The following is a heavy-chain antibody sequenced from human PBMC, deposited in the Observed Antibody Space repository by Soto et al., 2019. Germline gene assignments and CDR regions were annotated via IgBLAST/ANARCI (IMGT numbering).Heavy chain of an antibody. CDR3: ARDTVTTAYYYYGMDV. D-gene: IGHD4-17*01. Sequence: SETLSLTCTVSGGSSSSYYWSWIRQPPGKGLEWIGYIYYSGSTNYNPSLKSRVTISVDTSKNQFSLKLSSVTAVDTAVYYCARDTVTTAYYYYGMDVWGQGTTVTVSS. CDR1: GGSSSSYY. V-gene: IGHV4-59*01. CDR2: IYYSGST. J-gene: IGHJ6*02.